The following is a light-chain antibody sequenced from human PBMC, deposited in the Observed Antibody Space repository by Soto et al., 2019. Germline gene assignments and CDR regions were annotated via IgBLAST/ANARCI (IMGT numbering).Light chain of an antibody. CDR2: DVS. CDR3: RSYTSINTHV. CDR1: SSDVGGYNF. Sequence: QSALTQPASVSGSPGQSITISCPGTSSDVGGYNFVSWYQQHPGKAPKLIISDVSNRPSGVSTRFPGSKSGNTASLTISGLQAEDEADYYCRSYTSINTHVFGTGTQLTVL. V-gene: IGLV2-14*01. J-gene: IGLJ1*01.